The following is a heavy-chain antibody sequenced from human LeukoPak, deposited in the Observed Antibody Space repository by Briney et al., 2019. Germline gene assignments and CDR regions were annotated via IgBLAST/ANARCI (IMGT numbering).Heavy chain of an antibody. CDR3: AKDRCSNGIGCYYYYMDV. V-gene: IGHV3-30*04. J-gene: IGHJ6*03. CDR2: IQYDGSNE. CDR1: GFTFSSYV. Sequence: PGRSLRLSCAASGFTFSSYVMHWVRQAPGKGLGCVAYIQYDGSNERYAHSVKGRFRISRDSSKNILYLQMNSLRAEDTAVYYCAKDRCSNGIGCYYYYMDVWGKGTTVTISS. D-gene: IGHD2-8*01.